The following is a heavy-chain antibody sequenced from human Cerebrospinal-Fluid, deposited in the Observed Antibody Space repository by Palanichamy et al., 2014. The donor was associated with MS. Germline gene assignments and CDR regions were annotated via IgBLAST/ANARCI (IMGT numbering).Heavy chain of an antibody. CDR2: LYSSGST. CDR3: ARSDFSNTVDY. CDR1: GGSISSGSYY. J-gene: IGHJ4*02. V-gene: IGHV4-39*01. Sequence: QLQLQESGPGLVKPSETLSLTCTVSGGSISSGSYYWVWIRQPPGKGLEWIGSLYSSGSTYCNPSLKSRVTISVDTSKNQFSLNLNSVTAADTAVYYCARSDFSNTVDYWGQGTLVTVSS. D-gene: IGHD4-11*01.